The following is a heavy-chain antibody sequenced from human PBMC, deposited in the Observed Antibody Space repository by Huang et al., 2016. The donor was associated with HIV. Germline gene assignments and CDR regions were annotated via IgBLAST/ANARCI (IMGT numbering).Heavy chain of an antibody. V-gene: IGHV1-2*02. D-gene: IGHD6-6*01. CDR1: GYTFTDSN. CDR3: ARDWSFGSSTSPAD. J-gene: IGHJ4*02. Sequence: QVQLVQSGAEVKNPGASVRVSCKASGYTFTDSNIHWVRQAPGPGLEEMGWINPKRGGTSYAQRCQGRITMTRDTTISTVHMDLRRIQSDDTAVYFCARDWSFGSSTSPADWGQGTLVTVSS. CDR2: INPKRGGT.